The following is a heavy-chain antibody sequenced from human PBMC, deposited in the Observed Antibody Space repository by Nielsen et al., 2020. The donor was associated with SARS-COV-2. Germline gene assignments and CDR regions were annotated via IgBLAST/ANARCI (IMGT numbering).Heavy chain of an antibody. V-gene: IGHV3-21*01. J-gene: IGHJ4*02. CDR2: ISSSSNYI. D-gene: IGHD6-13*01. CDR1: GFTFDDYA. Sequence: GGSLRLSCAASGFTFDDYAMHWVRQAPGKGLEWVSSISSSSNYIYYGDSVKGRFTISRDNAKNSLYLQMNSLTVEDSAVYYCARGPADFNLWGQGSLVSVSS. CDR3: ARGPADFNL.